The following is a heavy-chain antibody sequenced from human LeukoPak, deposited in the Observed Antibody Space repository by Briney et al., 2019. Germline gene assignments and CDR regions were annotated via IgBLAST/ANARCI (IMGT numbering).Heavy chain of an antibody. CDR3: ARAPGDPPNY. CDR2: IKQDGSEI. CDR1: GFTFSSYW. Sequence: GGSLRLSCAASGFTFSSYWMSWVRQAPGKGLEWVANIKQDGSEIYYVDSVKGRFTISRDNAKNSLYLQMKSLRVEDTAVYYCARAPGDPPNYWGQGTLVTISS. J-gene: IGHJ4*02. V-gene: IGHV3-7*03.